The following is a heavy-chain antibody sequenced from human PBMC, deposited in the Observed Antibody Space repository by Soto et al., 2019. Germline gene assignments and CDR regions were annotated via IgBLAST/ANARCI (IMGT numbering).Heavy chain of an antibody. CDR2: IYYSGST. D-gene: IGHD2-15*01. CDR3: ARQAYCSGGSCYGAYYFDY. V-gene: IGHV4-39*01. Sequence: QLQLQESGPGLVKPSETLSLTCTVSGGSISSSSYYWGWIRQPPGKGLGWIGSIYYSGSTYYNPSIKSRVTISVDTSKNQFSLKLSSVTAADTAVYYCARQAYCSGGSCYGAYYFDYWGQGTLVTVSS. CDR1: GGSISSSSYY. J-gene: IGHJ4*02.